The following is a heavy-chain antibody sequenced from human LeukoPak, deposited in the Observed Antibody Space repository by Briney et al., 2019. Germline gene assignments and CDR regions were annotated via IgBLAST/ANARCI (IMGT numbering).Heavy chain of an antibody. CDR3: ARDRVRAVVVIPNHY. CDR2: IYHSGST. V-gene: IGHV4-38-2*02. J-gene: IGHJ4*02. CDR1: GYSIISGYY. D-gene: IGHD3-22*01. Sequence: SETLSLTCGVPGYSIISGYYWGGIRQPPEKGLEWIGSIYHSGSTYYNPSLKSRVTISVDTSKNQFSLKQSSVTAADTAVYYCARDRVRAVVVIPNHYWVQGTVVTVSS.